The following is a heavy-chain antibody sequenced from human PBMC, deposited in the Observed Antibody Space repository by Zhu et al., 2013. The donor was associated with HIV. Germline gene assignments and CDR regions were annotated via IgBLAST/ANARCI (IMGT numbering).Heavy chain of an antibody. Sequence: QVQLVQSGAEVKKPGSSVKVSCKASEGTFSSYAISWVRQAPGQGLEWMGGIIPIFGTANYAQKFQGRVTITADESTSTAYMELSSLRSEDTAVYYCARGKSSASLWSGLYYFDYWGQGTLVTVSS. D-gene: IGHD3-3*01. V-gene: IGHV1-69*01. J-gene: IGHJ4*02. CDR1: EGTFSSYA. CDR2: IIPIFGTA. CDR3: ARGKSSASLWSGLYYFDY.